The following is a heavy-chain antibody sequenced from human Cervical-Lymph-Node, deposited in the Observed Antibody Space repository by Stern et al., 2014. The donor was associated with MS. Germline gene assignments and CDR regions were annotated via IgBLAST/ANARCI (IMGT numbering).Heavy chain of an antibody. CDR1: GGSISGYY. D-gene: IGHD3-10*01. V-gene: IGHV4-59*13. Sequence: QVQLQESGPGLVKPSETLSLTCNVSGGSISGYYWTWIRQPPGRGLEWLGPVFFSGTTKDNPSLKSRVAISVDTFKNQFSLKLKSVTAADTAVYYCARDASSHYYDSGSSFDYWGQGTLVTVSS. CDR3: ARDASSHYYDSGSSFDY. J-gene: IGHJ4*02. CDR2: VFFSGTT.